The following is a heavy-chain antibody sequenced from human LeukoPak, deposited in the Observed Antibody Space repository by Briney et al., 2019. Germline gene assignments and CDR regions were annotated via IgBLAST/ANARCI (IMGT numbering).Heavy chain of an antibody. CDR1: GGSFSGYY. D-gene: IGHD6-19*01. CDR2: INHSGST. Sequence: PSETLSLTCAVYGGSFSGYYWSWIRQPPGKGLEWIGEINHSGSTNYNPSLKSRVTISVDTSKNQFSLKLSSVTAADTAVYYCAREKAGDAFDIWGQGTMVTVSS. J-gene: IGHJ3*02. CDR3: AREKAGDAFDI. V-gene: IGHV4-34*01.